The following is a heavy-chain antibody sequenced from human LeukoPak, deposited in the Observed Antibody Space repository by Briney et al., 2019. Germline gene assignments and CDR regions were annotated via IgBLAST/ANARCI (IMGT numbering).Heavy chain of an antibody. CDR3: ARRPQSIAARAFDY. D-gene: IGHD6-6*01. V-gene: IGHV3-74*03. J-gene: IGHJ4*02. Sequence: PGGSLRLSCAASGFTFSTYWMQWVRQAPGKGLVWVSHINSDGSSTTYADSVKGRFTTSRDNAKNTLYLQMNSLRAEDTAVYYCARRPQSIAARAFDYWGQGTLVTVSS. CDR1: GFTFSTYW. CDR2: INSDGSST.